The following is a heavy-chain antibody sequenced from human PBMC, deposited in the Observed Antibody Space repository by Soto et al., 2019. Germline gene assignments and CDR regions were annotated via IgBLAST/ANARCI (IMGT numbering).Heavy chain of an antibody. J-gene: IGHJ4*02. CDR3: EREVYYYAWSGFNPPPYYLDV. V-gene: IGHV3-30*14. Sequence: QVQLVESGGGVVQPGRSLRLSCAASGFTFNRHTMHWVRQAPGKGLEWVADISDDGSNTYYADSVKGRFTISRDNSKNSMYILMNMLSSEVEAVNDCEREVYYYAWSGFNPPPYYLDVWGQGTLVTVSS. CDR1: GFTFNRHT. CDR2: ISDDGSNT. D-gene: IGHD3-22*01.